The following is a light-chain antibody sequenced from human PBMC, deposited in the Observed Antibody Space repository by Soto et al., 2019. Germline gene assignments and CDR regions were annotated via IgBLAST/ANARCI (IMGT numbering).Light chain of an antibody. CDR3: QQYKDWPPLT. V-gene: IGKV3D-15*01. J-gene: IGKJ4*01. CDR2: VAS. CDR1: QSVNTN. Sequence: EIAMTQSPVTLSASPGDRVTLSCRASQSVNTNLAWYQQRPGQAPRVLIYVASNRTSCIPDRFSGSGSGTDFTLTISSLEPDDFALYYCQQYKDWPPLTFGGGTRVEIK.